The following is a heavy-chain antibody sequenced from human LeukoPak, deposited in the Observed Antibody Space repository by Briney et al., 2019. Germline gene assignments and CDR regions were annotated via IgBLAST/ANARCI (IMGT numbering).Heavy chain of an antibody. Sequence: GGSLRLSCAASGFTFSSYAVHWVRQAPGKGLEWVAVISYDGSNKYYADSVKGRFTISRDNSKNTLYLQMNSLRAEDTAVYYCARALGDYGSGSYLDYWGQGTLVTVSS. CDR3: ARALGDYGSGSYLDY. CDR2: ISYDGSNK. CDR1: GFTFSSYA. J-gene: IGHJ4*02. D-gene: IGHD3-10*01. V-gene: IGHV3-30*04.